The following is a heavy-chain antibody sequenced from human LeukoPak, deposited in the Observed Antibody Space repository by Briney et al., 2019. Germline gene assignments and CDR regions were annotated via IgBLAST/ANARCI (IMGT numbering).Heavy chain of an antibody. CDR3: TRVFEQQLDFDY. Sequence: PGGSLRLSCTASGFTFGDYAMSWVHQAPGKGLEWVGFIRSKAYGGTTEYAASVKGRFTISRDDSKSIAYLQMNSLKTEDTAVYYCTRVFEQQLDFDYWGQGTLVTVSS. CDR2: IRSKAYGGTT. V-gene: IGHV3-49*04. J-gene: IGHJ4*02. CDR1: GFTFGDYA. D-gene: IGHD6-13*01.